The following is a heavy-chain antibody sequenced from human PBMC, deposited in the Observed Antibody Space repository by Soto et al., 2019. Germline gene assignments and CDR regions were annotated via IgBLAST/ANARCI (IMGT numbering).Heavy chain of an antibody. CDR2: ISSSGGTT. Sequence: WVSLRLSCATSGFNFNNYAMSWVRQAPGERLEWVSFISSSGGTTYYADSVKGRFTISRDNSRNTVFLQMNTLGAEDTAIYYCASFMTATGPGWSRDSEDWGQGTRVTVS. J-gene: IGHJ4*02. CDR3: ASFMTATGPGWSRDSED. D-gene: IGHD3-10*01. CDR1: GFNFNNYA. V-gene: IGHV3-23*01.